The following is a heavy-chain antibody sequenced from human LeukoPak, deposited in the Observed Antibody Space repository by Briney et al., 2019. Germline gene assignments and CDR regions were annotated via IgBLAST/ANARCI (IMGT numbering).Heavy chain of an antibody. CDR3: ARGTHIVVVTAIPLGY. Sequence: RASVTVSCTASGYTFTSYYMHWVRQAPGQGLEWMGIINPSGGSTSYAQKFQGRVTMTRDTSTSTVYMELSSLRSEDTAVYYCARGTHIVVVTAIPLGYWGQGTLVTVSS. J-gene: IGHJ4*02. V-gene: IGHV1-46*01. CDR1: GYTFTSYY. CDR2: INPSGGST. D-gene: IGHD2-21*02.